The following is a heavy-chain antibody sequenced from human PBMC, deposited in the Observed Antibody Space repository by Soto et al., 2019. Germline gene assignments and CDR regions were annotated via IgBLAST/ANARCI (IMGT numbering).Heavy chain of an antibody. V-gene: IGHV2-5*01. CDR1: GFSLSTSQVG. CDR3: AHSHFEILTGPFDS. D-gene: IGHD3-9*01. Sequence: GSGSTLVNPTQTLTLTCTFSGFSLSTSQVGVGWIRQPPGKALEWLAHVYWHDAKYYSLSLKTRLTITKDTSKNQVVLTLANVGLVDTATYFCAHSHFEILTGPFDSWGRGTLVTVSS. J-gene: IGHJ5*01. CDR2: VYWHDAK.